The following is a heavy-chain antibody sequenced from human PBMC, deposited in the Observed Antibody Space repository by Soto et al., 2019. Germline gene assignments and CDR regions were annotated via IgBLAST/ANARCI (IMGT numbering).Heavy chain of an antibody. CDR2: ISWNSGSI. J-gene: IGHJ6*02. Sequence: GGSLRLSXAASGFTFDDYAMHWVRQAPGKGLEWVSGISWNSGSIGYADSVKGRFTISRDNAKNSLYLQMNSLRAEDTALYYCPKGAGELLRLRYYGMDVWGQGTTVTVSS. V-gene: IGHV3-9*01. CDR1: GFTFDDYA. D-gene: IGHD3-10*01. CDR3: PKGAGELLRLRYYGMDV.